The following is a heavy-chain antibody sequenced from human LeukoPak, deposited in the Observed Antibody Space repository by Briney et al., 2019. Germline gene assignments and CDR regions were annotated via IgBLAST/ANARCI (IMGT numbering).Heavy chain of an antibody. D-gene: IGHD3-10*01. CDR2: IYYSGST. CDR3: ARRDRAGSAFDI. V-gene: IGHV4-39*01. Sequence: SETLSLTCTVSGGSISSSSYYWGWIRQPPGKGLEWIGSIYYSGSTYYNPSLKSRVTISVDTSKDQFSLKLSSVTAADTAVYYCARRDRAGSAFDIWGQGTMVTVSS. CDR1: GGSISSSSYY. J-gene: IGHJ3*02.